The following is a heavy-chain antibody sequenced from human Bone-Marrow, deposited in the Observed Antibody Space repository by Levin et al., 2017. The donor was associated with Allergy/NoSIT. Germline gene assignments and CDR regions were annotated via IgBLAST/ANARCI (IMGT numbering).Heavy chain of an antibody. J-gene: IGHJ4*02. CDR1: GFIFSNYG. D-gene: IGHD6-13*01. CDR3: ARDGDRSSWGDLDC. V-gene: IGHV3-30*03. Sequence: RGESLKISCEASGFIFSNYGMNWVRQAPGKGLEWVAVISYDGSHIYYADSVKGRFIISRDNSRNTMSLQMTSLRADDTALYYCARDGDRSSWGDLDCWGQGTLVTVSS. CDR2: ISYDGSHI.